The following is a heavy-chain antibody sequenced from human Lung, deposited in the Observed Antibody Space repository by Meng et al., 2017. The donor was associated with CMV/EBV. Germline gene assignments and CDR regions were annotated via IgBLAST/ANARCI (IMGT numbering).Heavy chain of an antibody. Sequence: SGPTLVKPTQTLTLTCTFSVFSLTTSGMCVSWVLQPPGKALEWLAFIDWDDDKYYSPSLKTRLTISKDITKNEVVLTMTNMDPVDTATYYCARNDSDSRGGDFAIWGQG. CDR3: ARNDSDSRGGDFAI. CDR2: IDWDDDK. CDR1: VFSLTTSGMC. V-gene: IGHV2-70*20. D-gene: IGHD2-21*02. J-gene: IGHJ3*02.